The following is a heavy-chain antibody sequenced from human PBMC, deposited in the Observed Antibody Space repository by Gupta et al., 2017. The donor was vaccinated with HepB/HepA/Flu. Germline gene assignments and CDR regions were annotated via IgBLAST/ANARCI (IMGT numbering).Heavy chain of an antibody. CDR3: ARLRGWDEYYFDY. CDR2: IYYSGST. V-gene: IGHV4-39*01. CDR1: GGSISSSSYY. Sequence: QLQLQESGPGLVKPSETLSLTCTVSGGSISSSSYYWGWIRQPPGKGLEWIGSIYYSGSTYYNPSLKSRVTISVDTSKNQFSLKLSSVTAADTAVYYCARLRGWDEYYFDYWGQGTLVTVSS. J-gene: IGHJ4*02. D-gene: IGHD3-10*01.